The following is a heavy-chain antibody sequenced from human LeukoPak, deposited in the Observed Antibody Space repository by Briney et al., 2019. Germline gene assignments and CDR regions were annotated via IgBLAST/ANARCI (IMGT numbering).Heavy chain of an antibody. CDR3: ATAPILRGEAGEQYKYGMDV. CDR2: VYHNGTP. CDR1: VGSISSGNW. D-gene: IGHD1-1*01. J-gene: IGHJ6*02. Sequence: PSETLSLTCAVSVGSISSGNWWSWVRQPPGKGLEWIGEVYHNGTPNYNPSLKSRVTISADTFKNHFSLKLTSVTAADTAVYYCATAPILRGEAGEQYKYGMDVWGQGTTVIVSS. V-gene: IGHV4-4*02.